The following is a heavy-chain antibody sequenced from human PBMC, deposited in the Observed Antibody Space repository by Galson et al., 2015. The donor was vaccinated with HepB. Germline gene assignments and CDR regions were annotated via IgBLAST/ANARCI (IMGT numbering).Heavy chain of an antibody. J-gene: IGHJ4*02. CDR1: GGTYSSYT. CDR2: IILLLGIA. V-gene: IGHV1-69*04. Sequence: SVKVSCKASGGTYSSYTISWVRQAPGQGLEWMGRIILLLGIATYAQKFQGRVTITADKSTSIAYMELSSLRSEDTAVYYCARDGFGGPPLLGWGQGTLVTVSS. D-gene: IGHD3-16*01. CDR3: ARDGFGGPPLLG.